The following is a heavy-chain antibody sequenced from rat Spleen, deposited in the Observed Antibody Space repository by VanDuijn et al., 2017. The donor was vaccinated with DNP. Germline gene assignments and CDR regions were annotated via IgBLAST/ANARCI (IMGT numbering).Heavy chain of an antibody. D-gene: IGHD1-1*01. CDR3: TRIGDLHNGGDGDALDA. CDR1: GFTFSNYY. J-gene: IGHJ4*01. CDR2: ISPGSSYT. V-gene: IGHV5S23*01. Sequence: EVQLVESGGGLVQPGRSLKLSCAASGFTFSNYYMAWVRQAPTKGLEWVAAISPGSSYTFYRDSVKGRFMISRDDTKNTLSLQMDSLRSEDTATYYCTRIGDLHNGGDGDALDAWGQGTSVTVSS.